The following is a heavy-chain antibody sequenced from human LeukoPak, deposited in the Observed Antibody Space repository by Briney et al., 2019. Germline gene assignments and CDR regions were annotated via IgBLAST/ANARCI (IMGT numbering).Heavy chain of an antibody. CDR2: INPDSGGT. J-gene: IGHJ4*02. Sequence: GASVTVSCTASVYTLTGNYMHWVRQAPGQGLEWMGWINPDSGGTNYAQNSQGRVTMTRDTSISTAYVELSRLRSDDTAVYYCARTDYGGSGYYYFDYWGQGTLVTVSS. CDR1: VYTLTGNY. V-gene: IGHV1-2*02. D-gene: IGHD3-22*01. CDR3: ARTDYGGSGYYYFDY.